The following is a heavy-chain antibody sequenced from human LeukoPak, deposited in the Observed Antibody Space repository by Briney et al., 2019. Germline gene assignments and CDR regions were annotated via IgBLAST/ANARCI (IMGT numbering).Heavy chain of an antibody. J-gene: IGHJ5*02. D-gene: IGHD3-3*01. CDR1: GFTFSSYW. CDR2: IKQDGSEK. Sequence: SGGSLRLSCAASGFTFSSYWMSWVRQAPGKGLEWVANIKQDGSEKYYVDSVKGRFTISRDNAKNSLYLQMNSLRAEDTAVYYCARGNWGYDFDLNWFDPWGQGTLVTISS. V-gene: IGHV3-7*01. CDR3: ARGNWGYDFDLNWFDP.